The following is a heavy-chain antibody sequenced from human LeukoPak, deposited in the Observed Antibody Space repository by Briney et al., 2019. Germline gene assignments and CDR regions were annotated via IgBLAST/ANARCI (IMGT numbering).Heavy chain of an antibody. Sequence: GGSLRLSCAASGFTFSSYSMNWVRQAPGKGLEWVSSISSSSSYIYYADSVKGRFTISIDNAKNSLYMQMNSLRAEDTAVYYCARFYRSIAVAGSWYNWFDPWGQGTLVTVSS. D-gene: IGHD6-19*01. J-gene: IGHJ5*02. CDR1: GFTFSSYS. CDR3: ARFYRSIAVAGSWYNWFDP. CDR2: ISSSSSYI. V-gene: IGHV3-21*01.